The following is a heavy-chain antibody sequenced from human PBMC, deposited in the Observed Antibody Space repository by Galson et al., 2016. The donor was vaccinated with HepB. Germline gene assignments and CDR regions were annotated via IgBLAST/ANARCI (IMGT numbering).Heavy chain of an antibody. CDR1: GFSVTTTGEG. Sequence: PALVKPTQTLTLTCTFSGFSVTTTGEGVGWIRQPRGKALEWLALIYWNDDKRYSPSLKSRLTITKDTSKNQVVLTMTKMDPVDTATYFCAHTDGSTFAFDIWGLGTMVTVSS. CDR3: AHTDGSTFAFDI. D-gene: IGHD5-24*01. CDR2: IYWNDDK. V-gene: IGHV2-5*01. J-gene: IGHJ3*02.